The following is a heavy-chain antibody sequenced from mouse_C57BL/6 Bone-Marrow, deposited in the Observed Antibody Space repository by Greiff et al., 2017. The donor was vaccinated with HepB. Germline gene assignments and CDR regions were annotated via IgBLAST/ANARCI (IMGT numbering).Heavy chain of an antibody. CDR2: IRLKSDNYAT. V-gene: IGHV6-3*01. Sequence: DVHLVESGGGLVQPGGSMKLSCVASGFTFSNYWMNWVRQSPEKGLEWVAQIRLKSDNYATHYAESVKGRFTISRDDSKSSVYLKMNNLRAEDTGIYYCTGTTNYAMDYWGQGTSVTVSS. CDR1: GFTFSNYW. CDR3: TGTTNYAMDY. J-gene: IGHJ4*01. D-gene: IGHD1-1*01.